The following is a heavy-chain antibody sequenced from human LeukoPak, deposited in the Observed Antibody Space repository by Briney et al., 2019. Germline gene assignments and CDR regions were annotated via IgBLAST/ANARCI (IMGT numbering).Heavy chain of an antibody. V-gene: IGHV1-18*01. Sequence: ASVKVSCKVSGYTLTELSMHWVRQAPGKGLEWMGWISAYSGSSNYAQHLQGRVTLTTDTSTSTAYMELRSLRSDDTAVYYCARDRDQHYYDSSGYYFDYWGQGTLVTVSS. CDR3: ARDRDQHYYDSSGYYFDY. D-gene: IGHD3-22*01. CDR1: GYTLTELS. J-gene: IGHJ4*02. CDR2: ISAYSGSS.